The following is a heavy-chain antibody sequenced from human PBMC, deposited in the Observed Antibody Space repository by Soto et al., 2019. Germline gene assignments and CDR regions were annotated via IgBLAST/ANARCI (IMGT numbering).Heavy chain of an antibody. V-gene: IGHV3-33*01. Sequence: GGSLRLSCAASGFTFSSYGMHWVRQAPGMGLEWVAVIWYDGSNKYYADSVKGRSTISRDNSKNTLYLQMNSLRAEDTAVYYCARGAVFGRGYSYGPSLFDHWGQGTLVTVSS. CDR3: ARGAVFGRGYSYGPSLFDH. D-gene: IGHD5-18*01. CDR2: IWYDGSNK. J-gene: IGHJ4*02. CDR1: GFTFSSYG.